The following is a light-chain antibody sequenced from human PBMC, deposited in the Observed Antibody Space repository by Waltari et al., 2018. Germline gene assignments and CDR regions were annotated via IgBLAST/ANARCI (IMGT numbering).Light chain of an antibody. CDR3: QQFYSAPQT. CDR2: TAT. V-gene: IGKV1-NL1*01. J-gene: IGKJ1*01. Sequence: DIQMTQSPSSLSASVGDRITITCRASQGISNSLAWYQQKQGKAPNLLLYTATTLKDGVPPRFSGSGSGTDYTLTISSLQPEDFATYYCQQFYSAPQTFGQGTKVEI. CDR1: QGISNS.